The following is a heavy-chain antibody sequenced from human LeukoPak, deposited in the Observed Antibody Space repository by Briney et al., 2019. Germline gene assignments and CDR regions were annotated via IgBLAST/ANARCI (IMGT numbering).Heavy chain of an antibody. CDR3: ARDLDTAMAHLDY. J-gene: IGHJ4*02. D-gene: IGHD5-18*01. Sequence: GGSLRLSCAASGFTFSSYAMHWVRQAPGKGLEWVAVISYDGSNKYYADSVEGRFTISRDNSKNTLYLQMNSLRAEDTAVYYCARDLDTAMAHLDYWGQGTLVTVSS. CDR1: GFTFSSYA. CDR2: ISYDGSNK. V-gene: IGHV3-30-3*01.